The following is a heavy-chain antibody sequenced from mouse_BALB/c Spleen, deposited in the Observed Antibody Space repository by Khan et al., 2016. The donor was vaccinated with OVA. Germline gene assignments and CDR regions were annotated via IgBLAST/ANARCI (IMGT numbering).Heavy chain of an antibody. Sequence: QVQLKESGAELARPGASVKLSCKASGYTFTDYYINWVKQRTGQGLEWIGEISPGSGGTNYNEKFKGKATLTADKSSSTAYMQLSSLTSEASAVYFCSSRNCFVYTFAYWGQGTLVTVSA. CDR2: ISPGSGGT. CDR1: GYTFTDYY. D-gene: IGHD2-1*01. CDR3: SSRNCFVYTFAY. J-gene: IGHJ3*01. V-gene: IGHV1-77*01.